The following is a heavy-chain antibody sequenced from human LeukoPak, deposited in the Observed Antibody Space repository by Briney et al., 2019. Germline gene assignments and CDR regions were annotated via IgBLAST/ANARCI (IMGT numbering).Heavy chain of an antibody. Sequence: SETLSLTCTVSGGSISSYYWSWIRQPPGKGLEWIGYIYYSGSTNYNPSLKSRVTISVDTSKNQSSLKLSSVTAADTAVYYCARTEAARPDAFDIWGQGTMVTVSS. CDR3: ARTEAARPDAFDI. V-gene: IGHV4-59*01. CDR2: IYYSGST. J-gene: IGHJ3*02. CDR1: GGSISSYY. D-gene: IGHD6-6*01.